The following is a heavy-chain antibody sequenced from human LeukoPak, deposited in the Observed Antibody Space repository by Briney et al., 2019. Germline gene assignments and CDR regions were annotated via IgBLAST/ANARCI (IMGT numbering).Heavy chain of an antibody. V-gene: IGHV3-11*01. CDR2: ISSSGSTI. J-gene: IGHJ2*01. CDR3: ATDGGEELTTVFHNWYFDL. CDR1: GFTFSNYY. D-gene: IGHD4-17*01. Sequence: PGGSLRLSCAASGFTFSNYYMSWIRQAPGKGLEWVSYISSSGSTIYYADSVKGRFTISRDNAKNSLYLQMNSLRAEDTAVYYCATDGGEELTTVFHNWYFDLWGRGTLVTVSS.